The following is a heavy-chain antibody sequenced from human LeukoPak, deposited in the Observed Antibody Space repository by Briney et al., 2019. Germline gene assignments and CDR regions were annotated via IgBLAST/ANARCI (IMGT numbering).Heavy chain of an antibody. CDR2: IYYSGST. Sequence: SETLSLTCTVSGGSISSYYWSWIRQPPGKGLEWIGYIYYSGSTNYNPSLKSRVTISVDTSKNLFSLKLSSVTAADTAVYYCARHAKSSPYYFDYWGQGTLVTVSS. CDR3: ARHAKSSPYYFDY. V-gene: IGHV4-59*01. J-gene: IGHJ4*02. D-gene: IGHD2-8*01. CDR1: GGSISSYY.